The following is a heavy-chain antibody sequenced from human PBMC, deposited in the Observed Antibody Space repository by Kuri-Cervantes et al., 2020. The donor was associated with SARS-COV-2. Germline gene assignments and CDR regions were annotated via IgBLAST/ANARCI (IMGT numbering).Heavy chain of an antibody. J-gene: IGHJ4*02. CDR3: AKDRDNTGRPYFFED. CDR1: GFIFSSYG. CDR2: ISESGGVT. V-gene: IGHV3-23*01. Sequence: GGSLRLSCAASGFIFSSYGMNWVRQAPGKGLEWVSTISESGGVTYYADSVKGRFTISRANSKNMLYLEMKSLRVEDTAVYYCAKDRDNTGRPYFFEDWGQGTLVTVSS. D-gene: IGHD2-21*01.